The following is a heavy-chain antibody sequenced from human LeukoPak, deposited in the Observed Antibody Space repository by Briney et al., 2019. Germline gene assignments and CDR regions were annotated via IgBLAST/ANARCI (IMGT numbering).Heavy chain of an antibody. CDR2: ISFDGTTK. J-gene: IGHJ3*02. V-gene: IGHV3-30*03. Sequence: PGGSLRLSCVVSGFTFSSYGMHWVRQAPGKGLEWVALISFDGTTKHYADSVKGRFTISRDNSKNTLYVQMNSLRTEDTAVYYCARGGPSRDYYDSSDYYPDAFDIWGQGTMVTVSS. CDR3: ARGGPSRDYYDSSDYYPDAFDI. D-gene: IGHD3-22*01. CDR1: GFTFSSYG.